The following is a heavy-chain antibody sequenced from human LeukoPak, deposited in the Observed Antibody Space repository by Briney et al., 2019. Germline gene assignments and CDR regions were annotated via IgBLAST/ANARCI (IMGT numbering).Heavy chain of an antibody. Sequence: PGGSLRLSCAASGFTFSSYAMSWVRQAPGKGLEWVSDISGSGGTTYYADSVKGRFTISRDNSKNTLYLQMNSLRAEGTAVYYCAKAPEYDSYYFDYWGQGTLVTVSS. CDR1: GFTFSSYA. V-gene: IGHV3-23*01. J-gene: IGHJ4*02. CDR3: AKAPEYDSYYFDY. CDR2: ISGSGGTT. D-gene: IGHD6-6*01.